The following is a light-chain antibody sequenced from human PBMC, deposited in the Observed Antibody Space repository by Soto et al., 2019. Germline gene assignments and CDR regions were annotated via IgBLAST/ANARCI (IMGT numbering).Light chain of an antibody. CDR1: ESVSSNQ. CDR3: QQYGSSPIT. J-gene: IGKJ5*01. Sequence: VVLTQSPATLSLSPGERAALSCGASESVSSNQLAWYQQKPGLAPRLLIYDASSRASGIPARFSGSVSGTGFSLTISSLEPEDSAVYYCQQYGSSPITFGQGTRLEIK. V-gene: IGKV3D-20*01. CDR2: DAS.